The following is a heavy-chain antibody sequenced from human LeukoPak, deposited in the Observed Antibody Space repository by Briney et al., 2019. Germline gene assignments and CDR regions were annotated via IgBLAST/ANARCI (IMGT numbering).Heavy chain of an antibody. J-gene: IGHJ5*02. CDR1: GGSISSYY. Sequence: SETLSLTCTVSGGSISSYYWSWIRQPPGKGLEWIGYIYYSGSTNYNPSLKSRVTISVDTSKNQFSLKLSSVTAADTAVYYCAIEGYSSNWFDPWGQGTLVAVSS. CDR2: IYYSGST. CDR3: AIEGYSSNWFDP. V-gene: IGHV4-59*01. D-gene: IGHD6-13*01.